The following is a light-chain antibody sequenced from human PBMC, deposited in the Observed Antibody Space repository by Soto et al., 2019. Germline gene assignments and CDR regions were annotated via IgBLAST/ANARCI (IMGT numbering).Light chain of an antibody. CDR1: SSNIGNNF. V-gene: IGLV1-51*01. CDR2: DTN. Sequence: QSVLTQPPSVSAAPGQTVTLSFSGGSSNIGNNFVSWYQQLPGTAPKLLIYDTNKRPSGIPDRFSASRSATSATLAITGLQAGDGAVYYCGTWDTSLSGGLFGGGTKVTVL. CDR3: GTWDTSLSGGL. J-gene: IGLJ2*01.